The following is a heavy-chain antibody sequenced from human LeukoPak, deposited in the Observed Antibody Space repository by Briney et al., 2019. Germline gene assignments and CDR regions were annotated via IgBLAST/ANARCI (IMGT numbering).Heavy chain of an antibody. V-gene: IGHV3-21*01. CDR3: ARDERGYSYGRLGY. D-gene: IGHD5-18*01. CDR1: GFTFSSYS. CDR2: ISSSSSYI. J-gene: IGHJ4*02. Sequence: GGSLRLSCAASGFTFSSYSMNWVSQAPGKGLEWVSSISSSSSYIYYADSVKGRFTISRDNAKNSLYLQMNSLRAEDTAVYYCARDERGYSYGRLGYWGQGTLVTVFS.